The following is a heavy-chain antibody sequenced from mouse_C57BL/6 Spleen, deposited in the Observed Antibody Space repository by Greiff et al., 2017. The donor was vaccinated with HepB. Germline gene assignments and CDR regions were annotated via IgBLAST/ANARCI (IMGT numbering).Heavy chain of an antibody. Sequence: ESGPGILQPSQTLSLTCSFSGFSLSTFGMGVGWIRQPSGKGLEWLAHIWWDDDKYYNPALKSRLTISKDTSKNQVFLKIANVDTADTATYYCAAIYYDYFPWFAYWGQGTLVTVSA. J-gene: IGHJ3*01. CDR2: IWWDDDK. CDR3: AAIYYDYFPWFAY. D-gene: IGHD2-4*01. V-gene: IGHV8-8*01. CDR1: GFSLSTFGMG.